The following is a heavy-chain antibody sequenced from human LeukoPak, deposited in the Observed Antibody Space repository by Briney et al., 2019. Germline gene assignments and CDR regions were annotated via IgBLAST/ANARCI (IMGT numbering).Heavy chain of an antibody. CDR2: INPNSGGT. CDR1: GSTFTGYY. D-gene: IGHD5-18*01. V-gene: IGHV1-2*06. J-gene: IGHJ4*02. Sequence: ASVKVSCKASGSTFTGYYMHWVRQAPGQGLEWMGRINPNSGGTNYAQKFQGRVTMTRDTSISTAYMELSRLRSDDTAVYYSAREGHERYSYGQPAPYFDYWGQGTLVTVSS. CDR3: AREGHERYSYGQPAPYFDY.